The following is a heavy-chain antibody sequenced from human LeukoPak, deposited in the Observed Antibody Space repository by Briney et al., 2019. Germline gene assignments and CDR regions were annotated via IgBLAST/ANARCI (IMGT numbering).Heavy chain of an antibody. Sequence: PSETLSLTCTVSGGSIRSSSYNWGWIRQSPGTGLEWIGSIQYTGTTFYNPSLKSRVTISVDTSKNQFSLKVTSVTAADTAVYYCARTGGSFYFYYYMDVWGKGTTVTVSS. V-gene: IGHV4-39*07. D-gene: IGHD2/OR15-2a*01. CDR1: GGSIRSSSYN. CDR3: ARTGGSFYFYYYMDV. J-gene: IGHJ6*03. CDR2: IQYTGTT.